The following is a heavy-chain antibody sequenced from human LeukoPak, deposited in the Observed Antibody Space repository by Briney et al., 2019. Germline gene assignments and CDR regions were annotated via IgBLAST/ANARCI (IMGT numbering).Heavy chain of an antibody. CDR1: GFTFSSYW. V-gene: IGHV3-64*01. CDR2: ISSNGGRT. D-gene: IGHD3-22*01. J-gene: IGHJ1*01. Sequence: GGSLRLSCAASGFTFSSYWMHWARQAPGKGLEYVSAISSNGGRTYYANSVKGRFTISRDNSRNTLYLQMGSLRAEDMAVYYCATYYYDSGGFHFHHWGQGTLVTVSS. CDR3: ATYYYDSGGFHFHH.